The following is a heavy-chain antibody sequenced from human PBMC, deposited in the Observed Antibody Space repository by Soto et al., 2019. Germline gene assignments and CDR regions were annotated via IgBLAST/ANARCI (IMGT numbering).Heavy chain of an antibody. J-gene: IGHJ6*02. D-gene: IGHD3-10*01. CDR1: GGSITSYY. CDR2: ISDIGST. Sequence: SETLSLSCTGSGGSITSYYWTWIRQPPGQGLEWIGYISDIGSTSYNPSLTSRVTMLVDTSKKQFSLKLSSVTEADSAVYFCARSIPDSRGGGMDVWGQGATVTVSS. CDR3: ARSIPDSRGGGMDV. V-gene: IGHV4-59*01.